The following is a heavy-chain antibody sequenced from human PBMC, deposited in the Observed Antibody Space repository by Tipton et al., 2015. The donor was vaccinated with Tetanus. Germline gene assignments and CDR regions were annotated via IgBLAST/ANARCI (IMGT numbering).Heavy chain of an antibody. D-gene: IGHD3-22*01. J-gene: IGHJ6*02. Sequence: QLVQSGAEMKKPGASVKVSCKASGYTFTGYYIYWVRQAPGQGLEWMGWIDPNSGGTVYAQKFQGRVAMTRDTSISTACMEVRSLRSDDTAVYYCARDRGDYIYYGMDVWGPGTTVTVS. CDR1: GYTFTGYY. V-gene: IGHV1-2*02. CDR3: ARDRGDYIYYGMDV. CDR2: IDPNSGGT.